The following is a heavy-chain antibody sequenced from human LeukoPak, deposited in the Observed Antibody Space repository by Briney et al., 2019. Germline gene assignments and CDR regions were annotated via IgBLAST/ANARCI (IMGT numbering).Heavy chain of an antibody. CDR2: ISGSGGST. J-gene: IGHJ3*02. CDR3: AKGYCSSTSRYRGAFDI. CDR1: GFTFSSYA. D-gene: IGHD2-2*01. Sequence: GGSLRLSCAASGFTFSSYAMSWVRQAPGKGLEWVSAISGSGGSTYYADSVKGRFTISRDNSKNTLYLQMNSLRAEDTAVYYCAKGYCSSTSRYRGAFDIWGQGTMVTVSS. V-gene: IGHV3-23*01.